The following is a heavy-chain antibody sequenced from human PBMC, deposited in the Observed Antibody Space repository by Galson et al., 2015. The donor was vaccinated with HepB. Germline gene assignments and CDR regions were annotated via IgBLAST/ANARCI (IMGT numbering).Heavy chain of an antibody. CDR1: GDSVSSNGAA. CDR2: TFYRSTWYY. CDR3: ARDGDLGLDALDI. D-gene: IGHD3-10*01. Sequence: CAISGDSVSSNGAAWNWLRQSPSRGPEWLGRTFYRSTWYYDYAPSLKSRITITSDTANNQFSLHLKSVTPEDTALYYCARDGDLGLDALDIWGQGTMVTVSS. J-gene: IGHJ3*02. V-gene: IGHV6-1*01.